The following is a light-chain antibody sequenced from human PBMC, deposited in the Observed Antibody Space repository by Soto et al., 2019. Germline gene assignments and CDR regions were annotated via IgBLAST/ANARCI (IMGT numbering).Light chain of an antibody. CDR1: QSISSA. V-gene: IGKV1-13*02. J-gene: IGKJ5*01. CDR2: DAS. Sequence: AIPLTQSPSSLSASVGDRVSITCRASQSISSALAWYQHKPGKAPKILIYDASSLQSGVPSRFSGSESGTECTLTISSLQPEDFATYYCQQLKTYPFTFGQGTRLEIK. CDR3: QQLKTYPFT.